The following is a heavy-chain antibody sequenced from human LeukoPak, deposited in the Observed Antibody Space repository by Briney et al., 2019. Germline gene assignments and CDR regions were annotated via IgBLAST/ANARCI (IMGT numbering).Heavy chain of an antibody. CDR1: GGSLTGYF. D-gene: IGHD2-2*01. J-gene: IGHJ4*02. Sequence: SETLSLTCTVSGGSLTGYFWSWIRQPPGKGLEWLGYVFYSGNTRYNPSLESRVTTSADTSKNRFSLRLTSVTAADTAVYYCARQGTITYAYFDYWSQGTLVTVSS. CDR2: VFYSGNT. CDR3: ARQGTITYAYFDY. V-gene: IGHV4-59*08.